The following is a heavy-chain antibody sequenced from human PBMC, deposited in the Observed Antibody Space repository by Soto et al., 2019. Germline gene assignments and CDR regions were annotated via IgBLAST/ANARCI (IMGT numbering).Heavy chain of an antibody. V-gene: IGHV3-9*01. CDR3: AKGVDLLGVVPGPGWFDP. Sequence: GGSLRLSCAASGFTFDDYAMHWVRQAPGKGLEWVSGISWNSGSIGYADSVKGRFTISRDNAKNSLYLQMNSLRAEDTALYYCAKGVDLLGVVPGPGWFDPWGQGTLVTVSS. J-gene: IGHJ5*02. D-gene: IGHD3-3*01. CDR2: ISWNSGSI. CDR1: GFTFDDYA.